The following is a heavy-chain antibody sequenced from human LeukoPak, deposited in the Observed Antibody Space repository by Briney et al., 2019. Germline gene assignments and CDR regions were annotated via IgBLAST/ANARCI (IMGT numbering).Heavy chain of an antibody. Sequence: GGSLRLSCAASGFTFSSYSMNWVRQAPGKGLEWVAVISYDGSNKYYADSVKGRFTISRDNSKNTLYLQMNSLRAEDTAVYYCAKGAGTSCFDYWGQGTLVTVSS. CDR2: ISYDGSNK. CDR1: GFTFSSYS. J-gene: IGHJ4*02. V-gene: IGHV3-30*18. D-gene: IGHD2-2*01. CDR3: AKGAGTSCFDY.